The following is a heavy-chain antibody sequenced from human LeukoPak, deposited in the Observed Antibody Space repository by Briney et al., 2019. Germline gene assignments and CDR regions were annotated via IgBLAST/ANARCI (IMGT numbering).Heavy chain of an antibody. D-gene: IGHD3-22*01. CDR3: AKENGDSSGYYRYYFDY. V-gene: IGHV3-23*01. CDR1: GFTFSNHA. CDR2: ISGDGVTT. Sequence: GGSLRLSCAASGFTFSNHAMTWVRQAPGKGLEWVSVISGDGVTTYYADSVKGRFTISRDNSKNTLYLQMNSLRAEDTAVYYCAKENGDSSGYYRYYFDYWGQGTLVTVSS. J-gene: IGHJ4*02.